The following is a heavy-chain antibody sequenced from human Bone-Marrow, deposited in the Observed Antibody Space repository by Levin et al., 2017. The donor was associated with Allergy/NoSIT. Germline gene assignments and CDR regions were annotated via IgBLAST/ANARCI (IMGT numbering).Heavy chain of an antibody. Sequence: GESLKISCKASGYTFTGYYMHWVRQAPGQGLEWMGRINPNSGGTNYAQKFQGRVTMTRDTSISTAYMELSRLRSDDTAVYYCARVRSYYYYMDVWGKGTTVTVSS. J-gene: IGHJ6*03. V-gene: IGHV1-2*06. CDR2: INPNSGGT. CDR1: GYTFTGYY. CDR3: ARVRSYYYYMDV.